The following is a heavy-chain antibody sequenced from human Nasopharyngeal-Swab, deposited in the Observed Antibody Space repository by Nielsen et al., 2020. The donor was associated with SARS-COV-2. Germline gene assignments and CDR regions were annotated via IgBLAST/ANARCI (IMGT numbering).Heavy chain of an antibody. V-gene: IGHV1-24*01. CDR2: FDPEDGET. Sequence: ASVKVSCKVSGYTLTELSMHWVRQAPGKGLEWMGGFDPEDGETIYAQKFQGRVTMTEDTSTDTAYMELSSLRSEDTAVYYCATGRGFSSGWYRGPSWFDPWGQGTLVTVSS. J-gene: IGHJ5*02. CDR3: ATGRGFSSGWYRGPSWFDP. CDR1: GYTLTELS. D-gene: IGHD6-19*01.